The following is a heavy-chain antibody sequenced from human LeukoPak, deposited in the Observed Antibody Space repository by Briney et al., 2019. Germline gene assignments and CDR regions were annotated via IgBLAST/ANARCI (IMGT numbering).Heavy chain of an antibody. V-gene: IGHV3-21*01. CDR1: GFTFSSYS. Sequence: GSLRLSCAASGFTFSSYSINWVRQAPGKGLEWVSSISSGGTFMYYADSVKGRFTISRDNAKKSVFLQMNSLRAEDSAVYYCAREPTGDYWGQGMLVTVSS. CDR2: ISSGGTFM. J-gene: IGHJ4*02. CDR3: AREPTGDY. D-gene: IGHD1-1*01.